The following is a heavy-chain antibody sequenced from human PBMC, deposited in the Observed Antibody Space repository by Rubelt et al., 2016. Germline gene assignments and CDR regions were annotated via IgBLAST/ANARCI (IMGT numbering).Heavy chain of an antibody. CDR3: AKAAHCSSTTCHVHGMDV. J-gene: IGHJ6*02. CDR2: ISYDGSNK. V-gene: IGHV3-30*04. CDR1: GFTFSSYA. Sequence: GFTFSSYAMHWVRQAPGKGLEWVAVISYDGSNKYYADSVKGRFTISRDNSKNTLYLQMNSLRAEDTAVYYCAKAAHCSSTTCHVHGMDVWGQGTTVTVSS. D-gene: IGHD2-2*01.